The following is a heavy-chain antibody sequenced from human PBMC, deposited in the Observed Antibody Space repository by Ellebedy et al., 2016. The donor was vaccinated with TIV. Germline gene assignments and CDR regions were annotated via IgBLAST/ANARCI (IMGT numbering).Heavy chain of an antibody. J-gene: IGHJ4*02. CDR1: GYTFTSYA. Sequence: ASVKVSXXASGYTFTSYAMHWVRQAPGQRLEWMGWINAGNGNTKYSQKFQGRVTITRDTSASTAYMELSSLRSEDTAVYYCARDRCSGGSCYTLSKWGQGTLVTVSS. CDR2: INAGNGNT. V-gene: IGHV1-3*01. D-gene: IGHD2-15*01. CDR3: ARDRCSGGSCYTLSK.